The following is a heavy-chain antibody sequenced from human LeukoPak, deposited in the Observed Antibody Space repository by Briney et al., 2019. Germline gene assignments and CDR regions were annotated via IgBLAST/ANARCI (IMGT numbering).Heavy chain of an antibody. J-gene: IGHJ6*03. V-gene: IGHV3-43*01. Sequence: PGGSLRLSCAASGFTFDDYAMHWVRQAPGKGLEWVSLISRDGDSTYYADSVEGRFTISRDNSTNSLYVQMNSLRTEDTALYYCEKDTWLRGYYYYYMDFWRKVTTVTVSS. CDR3: EKDTWLRGYYYYYMDF. CDR1: GFTFDDYA. D-gene: IGHD5-12*01. CDR2: ISRDGDST.